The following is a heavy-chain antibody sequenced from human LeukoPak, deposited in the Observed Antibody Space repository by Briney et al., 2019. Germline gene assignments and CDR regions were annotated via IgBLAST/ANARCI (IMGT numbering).Heavy chain of an antibody. CDR1: GYTSTSYG. CDR2: ISAYNGNT. CDR3: ASGVGYCSSTSCRYYYYYMDV. Sequence: ASVKVSCKASGYTSTSYGISWVRQAPGQGLEWMGWISAYNGNTNYAQKLQGRVTMTTDTSTSTAYMELRSLRSDDTAVYYCASGVGYCSSTSCRYYYYYMDVWGKGTTVTVSS. J-gene: IGHJ6*03. D-gene: IGHD2-2*01. V-gene: IGHV1-18*01.